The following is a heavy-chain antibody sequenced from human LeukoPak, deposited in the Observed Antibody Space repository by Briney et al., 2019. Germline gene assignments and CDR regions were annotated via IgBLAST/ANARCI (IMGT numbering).Heavy chain of an antibody. CDR3: ARVDGSDTAMALDY. V-gene: IGHV3-74*01. CDR1: GFTFSIYW. D-gene: IGHD5-18*01. J-gene: IGHJ4*02. Sequence: PGGSLRLSCAASGFTFSIYWMHWVRQAPGKGLVWISAMNSDGSNTRYADSVTGRFTISRDNSKNTLYLQMNSLRAEDTAVYYCARVDGSDTAMALDYWGQETLVTVSS. CDR2: MNSDGSNT.